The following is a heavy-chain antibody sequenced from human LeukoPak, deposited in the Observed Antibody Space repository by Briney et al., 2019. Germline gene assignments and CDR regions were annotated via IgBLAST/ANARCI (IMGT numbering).Heavy chain of an antibody. D-gene: IGHD2-2*01. CDR2: ISAYNGNT. Sequence: ASVKVSCKAPGYTFTSYGISWVRQAPGQGLEWMGWISAYNGNTNYAQKLQGRVTMTTDTSTSTAYMELRSLRSDDTAVYYCARSWCSSTSCYHDGMDVWGQGTTVTVSS. J-gene: IGHJ6*02. V-gene: IGHV1-18*01. CDR1: GYTFTSYG. CDR3: ARSWCSSTSCYHDGMDV.